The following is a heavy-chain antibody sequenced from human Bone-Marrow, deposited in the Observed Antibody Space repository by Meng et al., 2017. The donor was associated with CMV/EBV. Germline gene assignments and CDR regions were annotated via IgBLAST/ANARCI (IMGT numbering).Heavy chain of an antibody. Sequence: AISYDSVSSNSATWNWIRQSPSRCLEWLGRTYYRSKWNNDYAISVKSRMTINPDTSKNQFSLHLNSVTPEDTAVYYCARGGPYWFDPWGQGTLVTVSS. CDR1: YDSVSSNSAT. CDR2: TYYRSKWNN. J-gene: IGHJ5*02. D-gene: IGHD3-16*01. CDR3: ARGGPYWFDP. V-gene: IGHV6-1*01.